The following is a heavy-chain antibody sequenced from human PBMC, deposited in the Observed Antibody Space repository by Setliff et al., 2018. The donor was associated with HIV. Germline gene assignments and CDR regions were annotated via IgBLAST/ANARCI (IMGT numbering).Heavy chain of an antibody. V-gene: IGHV4-4*07. D-gene: IGHD3-3*01. CDR1: GGSISSYY. CDR2: ISAGGYT. Sequence: PSETLSLTCTVSGGSISSYYWSWIRQLPGEGLEWIGRISAGGYTYYNPALQSRVTMSVDMSQNQFSLKLSSVTFADTAIYYCARDRSGTSYAGDDAFDIWGQGTMVTVSS. CDR3: ARDRSGTSYAGDDAFDI. J-gene: IGHJ3*02.